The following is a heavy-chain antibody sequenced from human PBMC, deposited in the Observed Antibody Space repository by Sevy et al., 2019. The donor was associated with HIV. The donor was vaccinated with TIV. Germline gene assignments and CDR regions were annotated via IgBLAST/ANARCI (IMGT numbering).Heavy chain of an antibody. CDR2: ISSSSSTI. V-gene: IGHV3-48*01. J-gene: IGHJ6*02. CDR3: ATRSSGRGYYYYGMDV. D-gene: IGHD6-6*01. CDR1: GFTFSNYN. Sequence: GGSLRLSCAASGFTFSNYNMNWVRQAPGKGLEWVSYISSSSSTIYYADSVKGRFTISRDNAKNSLYLQMNSLRAEETAVYYCATRSSGRGYYYYGMDVWGQGTTVTVSS.